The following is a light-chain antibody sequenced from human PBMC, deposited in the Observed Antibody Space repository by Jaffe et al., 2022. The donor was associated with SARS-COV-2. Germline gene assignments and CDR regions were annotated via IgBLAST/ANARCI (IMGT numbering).Light chain of an antibody. J-gene: IGLJ2*01. CDR1: RSNIGAGYD. Sequence: QSVLTQPPSVSGAPGQRVTISCTGSRSNIGAGYDVQWYQQLPGTAPKLLIYGNNNRPSGVPDRFSGSRSGTSASLAITGLQAEDEADYYCQSYDSSLSGSIFGGGTTLTVL. CDR2: GNN. V-gene: IGLV1-40*01. CDR3: QSYDSSLSGSI.